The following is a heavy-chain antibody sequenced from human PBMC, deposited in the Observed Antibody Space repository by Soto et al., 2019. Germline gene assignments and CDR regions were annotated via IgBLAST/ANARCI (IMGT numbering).Heavy chain of an antibody. CDR2: IIPIFGTA. Sequence: SVKVSCKASGGTFSSYAISWVRQAPGQGLEWMGGIIPIFGTANYAQKFQGRVTITADESTSTAYMELSSLRSEDTAVYYCARTNTPGIAANRPFDYWGQGTLVTVSS. J-gene: IGHJ4*02. CDR3: ARTNTPGIAANRPFDY. D-gene: IGHD6-13*01. CDR1: GGTFSSYA. V-gene: IGHV1-69*13.